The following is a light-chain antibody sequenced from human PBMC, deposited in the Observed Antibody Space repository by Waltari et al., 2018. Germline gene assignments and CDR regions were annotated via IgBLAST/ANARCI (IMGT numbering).Light chain of an antibody. J-gene: IGLJ2*01. CDR1: SSNLGSTHD. Sequence: QSVLTQPHSLSGAPGQTLTISCPGGSSNLGSTHDVPRYQPLPGTATKLLIYGNSNRPSGVPDRFSVSTSGTSASLAITGLQAEDEADYYCQSYDRSLNGHVVFGGGTKVTVL. CDR3: QSYDRSLNGHVV. CDR2: GNS. V-gene: IGLV1-40*01.